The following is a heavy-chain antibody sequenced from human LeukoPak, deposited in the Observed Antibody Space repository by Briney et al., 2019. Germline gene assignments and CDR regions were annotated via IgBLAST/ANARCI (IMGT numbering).Heavy chain of an antibody. J-gene: IGHJ4*02. D-gene: IGHD2-2*02. V-gene: IGHV1-8*01. CDR1: GYTFTSYD. Sequence: GASVKVSCKASGYTFTSYDINWVRQATGQGLEWMGWMNPNSGNTGYAQKFQGRVTMTRNTSISTAYMELSSLRSEDMAVYYCARDCSSTSCYTEGFDYWGQGTLVTVSS. CDR3: ARDCSSTSCYTEGFDY. CDR2: MNPNSGNT.